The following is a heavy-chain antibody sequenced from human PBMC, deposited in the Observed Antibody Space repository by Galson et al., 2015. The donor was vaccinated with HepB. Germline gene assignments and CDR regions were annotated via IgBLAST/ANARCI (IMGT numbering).Heavy chain of an antibody. D-gene: IGHD6-6*01. Sequence: SLRLSCAASGFTVSSNYMSWVRQAPGKGLEWVGRIKSKTDGGTTDYAAPVKGRFTISRDDSKNTLYLQMNSLKTEDTAVYYCTTCPIAARPHYYGMDVWGQGTTVTVSS. CDR1: GFTVSSNY. CDR2: IKSKTDGGTT. V-gene: IGHV3-15*01. CDR3: TTCPIAARPHYYGMDV. J-gene: IGHJ6*02.